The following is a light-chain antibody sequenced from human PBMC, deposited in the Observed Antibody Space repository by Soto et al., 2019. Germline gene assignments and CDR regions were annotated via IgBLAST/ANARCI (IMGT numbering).Light chain of an antibody. CDR1: QSVSSY. CDR3: LQRSYWPNYT. J-gene: IGKJ2*01. Sequence: IVLTQSPATLSLSPGERATLSCRASQSVSSYLAWYQQKPGQAPRLLIYDASHRASGIPARFSGSGSGTDFTLTISSLEPEDFAIYYCLQRSYWPNYTFGQGTKLEI. CDR2: DAS. V-gene: IGKV3-11*01.